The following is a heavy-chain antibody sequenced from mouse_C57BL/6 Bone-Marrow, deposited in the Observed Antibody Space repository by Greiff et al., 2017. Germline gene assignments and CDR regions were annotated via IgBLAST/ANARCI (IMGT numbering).Heavy chain of an antibody. CDR1: GYTFTSYW. Sequence: QVQLQQPGAELVKPGASVKLSCKASGYTFTSYWMHWVKQRPGQGLEWIGMIHPNSGSTNYNEKFKSKATLTVDKSSSTAYMQLSSLTSEDSAVYDCARDYYGSSPLGLGVWGTGTTVTVSS. CDR3: ARDYYGSSPLGLGV. J-gene: IGHJ1*03. V-gene: IGHV1-64*01. CDR2: IHPNSGST. D-gene: IGHD1-1*01.